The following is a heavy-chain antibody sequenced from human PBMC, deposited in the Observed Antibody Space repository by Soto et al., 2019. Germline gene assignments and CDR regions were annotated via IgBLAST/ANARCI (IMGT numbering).Heavy chain of an antibody. D-gene: IGHD3-22*01. CDR3: ARHKEFDSSGYGMDV. Sequence: SLKLSCQGSGYSFTRHWITCVRQVPGKGLEWMGRIGPSDSYTFYFPSFEGHVTISADKSINTAYLQWSGLKASDTAMYYCARHKEFDSSGYGMDVWGQGTTVTVS. V-gene: IGHV5-10-1*01. J-gene: IGHJ6*02. CDR2: IGPSDSYT. CDR1: GYSFTRHW.